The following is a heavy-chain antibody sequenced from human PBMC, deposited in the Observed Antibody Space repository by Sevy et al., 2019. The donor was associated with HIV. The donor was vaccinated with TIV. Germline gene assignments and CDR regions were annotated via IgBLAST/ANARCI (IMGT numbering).Heavy chain of an antibody. D-gene: IGHD5-12*01. CDR3: AKERRTQSAVVATISPDDY. CDR2: ISGSGGST. CDR1: GFTFSSYA. V-gene: IGHV3-23*01. J-gene: IGHJ4*02. Sequence: GGSLRLSCAASGFTFSSYAMSWVCQAPGKGLEWVSAISGSGGSTYYADSVKGRFTISRDNSKNTLYLQMNSLRAEDTAVYYCAKERRTQSAVVATISPDDYWGQGTLVTVSS.